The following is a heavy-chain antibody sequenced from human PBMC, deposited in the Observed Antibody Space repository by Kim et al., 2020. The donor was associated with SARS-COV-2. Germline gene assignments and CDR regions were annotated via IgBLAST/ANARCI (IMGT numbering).Heavy chain of an antibody. D-gene: IGHD6-25*01. CDR3: ARGVTAGYDY. J-gene: IGHJ4*02. CDR2: GDT. Sequence: GDTSYAPKFQVRVTMTRGTSTSTAYMEVGSLRSEDTAVYFCARGVTAGYDYWGQGTLVTVSS. V-gene: IGHV1-8*01.